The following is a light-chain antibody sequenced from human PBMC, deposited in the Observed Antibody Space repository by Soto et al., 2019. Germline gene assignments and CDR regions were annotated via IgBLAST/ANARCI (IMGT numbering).Light chain of an antibody. CDR3: QQYNDWPLT. Sequence: EIVLTQSPATLSFSPGERATLSCRASQSVSSYLAWYQQKPGQAPRLLIYDASNRATGIPARFSGTGSGTEFTLTISSLQSEDFALYYCQQYNDWPLTFGQGTKVDNK. V-gene: IGKV3-11*01. CDR2: DAS. CDR1: QSVSSY. J-gene: IGKJ1*01.